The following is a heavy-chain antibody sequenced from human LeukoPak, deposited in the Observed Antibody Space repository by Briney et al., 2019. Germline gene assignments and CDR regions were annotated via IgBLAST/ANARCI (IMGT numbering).Heavy chain of an antibody. CDR3: GRIVGATEDGGYFDY. Sequence: SETLSLTCAVYGGSFSGYYWSWLRQPPGKGLDWIGEINHSGSTNYNPSLKSRVTISVDTSKNQFSLKLSSVTAADTAVYYCGRIVGATEDGGYFDYWGQGTLVTVSS. CDR1: GGSFSGYY. CDR2: INHSGST. J-gene: IGHJ4*02. V-gene: IGHV4-34*01. D-gene: IGHD1-26*01.